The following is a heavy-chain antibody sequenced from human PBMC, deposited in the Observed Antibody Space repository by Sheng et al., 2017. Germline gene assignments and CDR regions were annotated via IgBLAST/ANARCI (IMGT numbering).Heavy chain of an antibody. CDR2: IYYSGST. D-gene: IGHD3-9*01. CDR3: ARDQSSFDWLLSLYYFDY. V-gene: IGHV4-39*07. Sequence: QLQLQESGPGLVKPSETLSLTCTVSGGSISSSSYYWGWIRQPPGRGVSGLGGIYYSGSTYYNPSLKSRVTISVDTSKNQFSLKLSSVTAADTAVYYCARDQSSFDWLLSLYYFDYWGQGTLVTVSS. CDR1: GGSISSSSYY. J-gene: IGHJ4*02.